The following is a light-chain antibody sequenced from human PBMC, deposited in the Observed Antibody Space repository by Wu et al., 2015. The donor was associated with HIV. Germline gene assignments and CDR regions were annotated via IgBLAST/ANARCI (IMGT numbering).Light chain of an antibody. J-gene: IGKJ2*03. Sequence: EIVMTQSPATLSVSPGERATLSCRASQSXSSNLAWYQQKPGQAPRLLIYGASSRATGIPDRFSGSGSGTDFTLTISRLEPEDFAVYYCQQYGSSTYSFGQGTKLEIK. V-gene: IGKV3-20*01. CDR2: GAS. CDR1: QSXSSN. CDR3: QQYGSSTYS.